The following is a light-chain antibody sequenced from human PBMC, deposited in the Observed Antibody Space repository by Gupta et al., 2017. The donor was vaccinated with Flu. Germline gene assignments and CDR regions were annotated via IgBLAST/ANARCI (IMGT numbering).Light chain of an antibody. V-gene: IGKV3-20*01. CDR3: QQYGSSFS. CDR2: GAS. CDR1: QSVSSNY. Sequence: SPGERATLSCRATQSVSSNYLAWYQQKPGQAPRLLIYGASSRATGIPGRFSGSGSGTDFTLTISRLEPEDFAVYYCQQYGSSFSFGQGTKLE. J-gene: IGKJ2*03.